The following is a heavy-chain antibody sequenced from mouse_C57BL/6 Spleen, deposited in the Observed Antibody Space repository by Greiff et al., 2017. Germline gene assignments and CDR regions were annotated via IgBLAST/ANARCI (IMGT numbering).Heavy chain of an antibody. CDR2: ISDGGSYT. Sequence: EVMLVESGGGLVKPGGSLKLSCAASGFTFSSYAMSWVRQTPEKRLEWVATISDGGSYTYYPDNVKGRFTISRDNAKNNLYLQMSHLKSEDTAMYYCARGETAQAYFDYWGQGTTLTVSS. D-gene: IGHD3-2*02. CDR3: ARGETAQAYFDY. J-gene: IGHJ2*01. CDR1: GFTFSSYA. V-gene: IGHV5-4*03.